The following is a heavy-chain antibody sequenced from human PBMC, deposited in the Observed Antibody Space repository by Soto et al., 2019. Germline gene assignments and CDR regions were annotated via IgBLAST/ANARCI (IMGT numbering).Heavy chain of an antibody. CDR3: ARDRLRYNWNDFPYYYYGMDV. V-gene: IGHV3-30*04. D-gene: IGHD1-1*01. Sequence: QVQLVESGGGVVQPGRSLRLSCAASGFTFSSYAMHWVRQAPGKGLEWVAVISYEYYADSVKGRFTISRDNSKNTLYLQMNSLRADDTAVYYCARDRLRYNWNDFPYYYYGMDVWGQGTTVTVSS. J-gene: IGHJ6*02. CDR1: GFTFSSYA. CDR2: ISYE.